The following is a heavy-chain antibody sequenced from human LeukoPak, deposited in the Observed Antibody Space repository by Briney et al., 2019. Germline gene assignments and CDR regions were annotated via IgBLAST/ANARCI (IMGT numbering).Heavy chain of an antibody. D-gene: IGHD3-9*01. J-gene: IGHJ4*02. CDR2: INSDGSST. Sequence: EGSLRLSCAASGFTFSSYWMHWVRQAPGKGLVWVSRINSDGSSTSYADSVKGRFTISRDNAKNSLYLQMNSLRAEDTAVYYCARKGRYFDWLLDYWGQGTLVTVSS. CDR1: GFTFSSYW. V-gene: IGHV3-74*01. CDR3: ARKGRYFDWLLDY.